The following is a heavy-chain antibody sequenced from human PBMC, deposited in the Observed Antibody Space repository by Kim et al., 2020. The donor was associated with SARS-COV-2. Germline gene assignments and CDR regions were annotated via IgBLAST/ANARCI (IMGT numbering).Heavy chain of an antibody. D-gene: IGHD1-26*01. J-gene: IGHJ4*02. CDR2: ISGSGGAT. CDR3: AKGREGAIGAVGVY. CDR1: KFTFSSYA. V-gene: IGHV3-23*01. Sequence: GGSLRLSCATSKFTFSSYAMTWVRQAPGTGLEWVSGISGSGGATYYADSVKGRFTISRDNPKNTLFLQMNSLRAEDTAVYYCAKGREGAIGAVGVYWGEGALVTVSP.